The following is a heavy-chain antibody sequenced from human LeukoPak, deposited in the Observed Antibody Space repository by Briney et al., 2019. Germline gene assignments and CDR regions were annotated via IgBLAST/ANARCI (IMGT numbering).Heavy chain of an antibody. CDR2: IYYSGST. J-gene: IGHJ4*02. CDR3: ARLEDITGFDY. D-gene: IGHD2-15*01. Sequence: SETLSLTCTVSGGSISSSSYYWGWIRQPPGKGLEWIGSIYYSGSTYYNPSLKSRVTISVDTSKNQFSLKLSSVTAADTAVYYCARLEDITGFDYWGQGTLVTVSS. CDR1: GGSISSSSYY. V-gene: IGHV4-39*01.